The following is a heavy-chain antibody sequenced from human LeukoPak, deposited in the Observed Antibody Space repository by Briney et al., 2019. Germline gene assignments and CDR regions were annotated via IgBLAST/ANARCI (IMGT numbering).Heavy chain of an antibody. CDR3: AREDGSSWDGDFDY. D-gene: IGHD6-13*01. J-gene: IGHJ4*02. CDR2: INPNSGGT. Sequence: ASVKVSCKASGYAFTGYYMHWVRQAPGQGLEWMGRINPNSGGTNYAQKFQGRVTMTRDTSISTAYMELSRLRSDDTAVYYCAREDGSSWDGDFDYWGQGTLVTVSS. V-gene: IGHV1-2*06. CDR1: GYAFTGYY.